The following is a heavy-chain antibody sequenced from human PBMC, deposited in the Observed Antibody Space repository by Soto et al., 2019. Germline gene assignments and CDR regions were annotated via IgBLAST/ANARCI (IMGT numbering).Heavy chain of an antibody. CDR3: AKDHLSIVGTTPEFDY. J-gene: IGHJ4*02. CDR2: IKSDGSNK. CDR1: GFTFSSYG. D-gene: IGHD3-16*02. Sequence: GGSLRLSCAAPGFTFSSYGMHWVRQAPGKGLEWVAVIKSDGSNKYYTDSVKGRFTISRDNSKNTLYLQMNNLRAEDTAVYYCAKDHLSIVGTTPEFDYWGQGTLVTVSS. V-gene: IGHV3-30*18.